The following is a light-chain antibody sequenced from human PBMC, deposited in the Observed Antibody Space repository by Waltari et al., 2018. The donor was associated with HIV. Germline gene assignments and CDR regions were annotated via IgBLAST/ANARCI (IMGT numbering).Light chain of an antibody. V-gene: IGKV3-20*01. CDR1: QSVSSSY. CDR2: GAS. Sequence: EIVLTQYPGTMSFSPGERATLSGRASQSVSSSYLPRYQQKPGQAPRLLIYGASSRATGIPDRFSGSGSGTDFTLTISRLEPEDFAVYYCQQYGSSPGFGQGTKVEIK. CDR3: QQYGSSPG. J-gene: IGKJ1*01.